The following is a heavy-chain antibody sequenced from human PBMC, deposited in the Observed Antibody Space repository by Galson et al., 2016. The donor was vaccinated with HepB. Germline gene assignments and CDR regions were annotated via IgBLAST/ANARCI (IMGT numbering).Heavy chain of an antibody. D-gene: IGHD5-12*01. CDR1: GYTFHGYY. Sequence: SVKVSCKASGYTFHGYYIHWLRQAPGQGLEWMGWINPNTGDTHYPQNFQDRVTITRDTAINTVYMDLNRLRYDDTAMYYCARDISGADSFDVWGQGTIITVSS. J-gene: IGHJ3*01. CDR2: INPNTGDT. CDR3: ARDISGADSFDV. V-gene: IGHV1-2*02.